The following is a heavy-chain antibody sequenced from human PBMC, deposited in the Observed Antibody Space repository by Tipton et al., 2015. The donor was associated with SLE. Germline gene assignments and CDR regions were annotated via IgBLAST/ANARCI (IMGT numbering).Heavy chain of an antibody. CDR2: MYHRGST. Sequence: TLSLTCTVSGGSIRNYYWSWMRQPPGKGLEWIGQMYHRGSTNYNPSLKSRVTISVDTSKNQFSLKLSSVTAADTAVYYCAQAHLWGSYRYASDIWGQGTMVTVSS. CDR3: AQAHLWGSYRYASDI. CDR1: GGSIRNYY. J-gene: IGHJ3*02. V-gene: IGHV4-59*12. D-gene: IGHD3-16*02.